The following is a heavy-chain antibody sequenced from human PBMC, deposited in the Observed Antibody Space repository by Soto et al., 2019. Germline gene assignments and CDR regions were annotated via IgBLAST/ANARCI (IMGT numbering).Heavy chain of an antibody. CDR1: GGSISSGDYY. Sequence: QVQLQELGPGLVKPSQTLSLTCTVSGGSISSGDYYWSWIRQPPGKGLEWIGYIYYSGSTFYNPSLKSRVTISVDTSKNQFSLKLSSVPAADTAVYYCARERPDGARLDPWGQGTLVTVSS. D-gene: IGHD6-6*01. V-gene: IGHV4-30-4*01. J-gene: IGHJ5*02. CDR3: ARERPDGARLDP. CDR2: IYYSGST.